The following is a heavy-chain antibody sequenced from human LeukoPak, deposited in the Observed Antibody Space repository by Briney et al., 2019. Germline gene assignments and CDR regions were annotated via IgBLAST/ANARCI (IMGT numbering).Heavy chain of an antibody. CDR3: ARVGDGYFDF. CDR2: IYPTDSDT. CDR1: GYTFSSYW. D-gene: IGHD5-24*01. J-gene: IGHJ4*02. Sequence: GESLKISCHGSGYTFSSYWIVCVRQMPGKGLEWMGIIYPTDSDTAYSPSFQGQVTISADRSISTTSLQWTSLKASDTAVYYCARVGDGYFDFWGQGTLVTVSS. V-gene: IGHV5-51*01.